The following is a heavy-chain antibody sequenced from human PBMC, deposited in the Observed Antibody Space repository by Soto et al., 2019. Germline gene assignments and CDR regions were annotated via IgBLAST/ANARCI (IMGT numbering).Heavy chain of an antibody. CDR1: GYTFTGYY. J-gene: IGHJ6*02. V-gene: IGHV1-2*04. CDR2: INPHSGGT. Sequence: GASVKVSCNASGYTFTGYYMHWLRQAPGQGLEWMGWINPHSGGTNYAQKFQGCVTMTRDTSISTAYMELSRLRSDDTAVYYRARDTYYHGTGSQLNYFHYGMYVWAQGTTVTLSS. CDR3: ARDTYYHGTGSQLNYFHYGMYV. D-gene: IGHD3-10*01.